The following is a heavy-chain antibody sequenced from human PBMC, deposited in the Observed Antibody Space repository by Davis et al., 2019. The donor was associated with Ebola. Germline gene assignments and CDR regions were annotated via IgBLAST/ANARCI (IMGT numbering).Heavy chain of an antibody. CDR3: ARGLYGWYYFDY. CDR1: GFTFSSYG. D-gene: IGHD6-19*01. Sequence: GGSLRLSCAASGFTFSSYGMHWVRQAPGKGLEWVAVIWYDGSNKYYADSVKGRFTISRDNSKNTLYLQMNSLRAKDTAVYYCARGLYGWYYFDYWGQGTLVTVSS. CDR2: IWYDGSNK. V-gene: IGHV3-33*01. J-gene: IGHJ4*02.